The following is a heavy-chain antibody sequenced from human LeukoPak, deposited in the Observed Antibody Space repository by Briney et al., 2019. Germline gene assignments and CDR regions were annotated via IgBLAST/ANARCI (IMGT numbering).Heavy chain of an antibody. CDR3: ARVDSGSACAS. Sequence: PGGSLRLFCAASGFTFSSYSMHWVRQAPGKGLEFVSAISRNGRNTYYGNSVKGRFTISRDISKNTLHLQMGSLRPEDMAVYYCARVDSGSACASWGQGILVTVSS. J-gene: IGHJ1*01. D-gene: IGHD6-19*01. V-gene: IGHV3-64*01. CDR2: ISRNGRNT. CDR1: GFTFSSYS.